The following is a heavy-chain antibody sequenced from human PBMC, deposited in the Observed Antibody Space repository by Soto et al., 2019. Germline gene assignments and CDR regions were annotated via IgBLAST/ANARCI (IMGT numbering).Heavy chain of an antibody. V-gene: IGHV3-23*01. J-gene: IGHJ6*02. D-gene: IGHD2-2*01. CDR3: AKDIVVVPAAIDFYYYYYGMDV. Sequence: PGGSLRLSCAASGFTFSSYAMSWVRQAPGKGLEWVSAISGSGGSTYYADSVKGRFTISRDNSKNTLYLQMNSLRAEDTAVYYCAKDIVVVPAAIDFYYYYYGMDVWGQGTTVTVSS. CDR1: GFTFSSYA. CDR2: ISGSGGST.